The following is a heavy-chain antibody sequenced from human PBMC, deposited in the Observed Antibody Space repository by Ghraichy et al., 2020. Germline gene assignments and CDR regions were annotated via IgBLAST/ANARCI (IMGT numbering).Heavy chain of an antibody. CDR2: INPNSGGT. Sequence: ASVKVSCKASGYTFTGYYMHWVRQAPGQGLEWMGWINPNSGGTNYAQKFQGRVTMTRDTSISTAYMELSRLRSDDTAVYYCARDAYIVTPGWFDPWGQGTLVTVSS. J-gene: IGHJ5*02. V-gene: IGHV1-2*02. CDR1: GYTFTGYY. D-gene: IGHD2/OR15-2a*01. CDR3: ARDAYIVTPGWFDP.